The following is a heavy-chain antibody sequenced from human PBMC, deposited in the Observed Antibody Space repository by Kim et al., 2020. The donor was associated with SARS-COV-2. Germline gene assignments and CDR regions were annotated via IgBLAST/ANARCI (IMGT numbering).Heavy chain of an antibody. V-gene: IGHV4-59*01. CDR2: IYYSGST. D-gene: IGHD3-22*01. Sequence: SETLSLTCTVSGGSISSYYWSWIRQPPGKGLEWIGYIYYSGSTNYNPSLKSRVTISVDTSKNQFSLKLSSVTAADTAVYYCARGRKEYYYDSSGYYYYYYGMDVWGQGTTVTVSS. CDR3: ARGRKEYYYDSSGYYYYYYGMDV. CDR1: GGSISSYY. J-gene: IGHJ6*02.